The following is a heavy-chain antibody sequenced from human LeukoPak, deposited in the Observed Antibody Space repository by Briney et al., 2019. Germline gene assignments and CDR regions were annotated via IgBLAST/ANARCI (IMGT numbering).Heavy chain of an antibody. D-gene: IGHD3-10*01. CDR1: VGSFSGYY. J-gene: IGHJ5*02. Sequence: SETLSLTCAVYVGSFSGYYWSWIRQPPGKGLEWIGEINHSGSTNYNPSLKSRVTISVDTSKNQFSLKLSSVTAADTAVYYCARESYYGSGSYYPNWFDPWGQGTLVTVSS. V-gene: IGHV4-34*01. CDR3: ARESYYGSGSYYPNWFDP. CDR2: INHSGST.